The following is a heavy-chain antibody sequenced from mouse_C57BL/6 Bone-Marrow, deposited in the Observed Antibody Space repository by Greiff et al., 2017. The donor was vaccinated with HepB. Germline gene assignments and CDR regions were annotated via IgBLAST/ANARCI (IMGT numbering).Heavy chain of an antibody. Sequence: VQLQQPGAELVMPGASVKLSCKASGYTFTSYWMHWVKQRPGQGLEWIGEIDPSDSYTNYNQKFKGKSTLTVDKSSSTAYMQLSSLTSEDSAVYYCARGYYYGSSPSYWGQGTTLTVSS. CDR2: IDPSDSYT. CDR1: GYTFTSYW. V-gene: IGHV1-69*01. CDR3: ARGYYYGSSPSY. J-gene: IGHJ2*01. D-gene: IGHD1-1*01.